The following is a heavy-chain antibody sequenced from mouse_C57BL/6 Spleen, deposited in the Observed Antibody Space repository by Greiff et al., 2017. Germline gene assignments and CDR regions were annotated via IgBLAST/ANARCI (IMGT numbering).Heavy chain of an antibody. CDR1: GYSFTDYN. V-gene: IGHV1-39*01. Sequence: EVKLMESGPELVKPGASVKISCKASGYSFTDYNMNWVKQSNGKSLEWIGVINPNYGTTSYNQKFKGKATLTVDQSSSTAYMQLNSLTSEDSAVYYCARGGYYYGSSYEYFDVWGTGTTVTVSS. J-gene: IGHJ1*03. CDR3: ARGGYYYGSSYEYFDV. CDR2: INPNYGTT. D-gene: IGHD1-1*01.